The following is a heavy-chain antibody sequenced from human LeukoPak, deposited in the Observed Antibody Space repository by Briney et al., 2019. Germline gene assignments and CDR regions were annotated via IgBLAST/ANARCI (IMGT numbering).Heavy chain of an antibody. Sequence: SETLSLTCTVSGGSISRGTYYWGWIRQPPGKGLEWIGSIYYSGSTYYNPSLKSRVTISVDTSKNQFSLKLSSVTAADTAVYYCAAYGSGSYWGVEGWFDPWGQGTLVTVSS. CDR2: IYYSGST. CDR3: AAYGSGSYWGVEGWFDP. V-gene: IGHV4-39*07. CDR1: GGSISRGTYY. J-gene: IGHJ5*02. D-gene: IGHD3-10*01.